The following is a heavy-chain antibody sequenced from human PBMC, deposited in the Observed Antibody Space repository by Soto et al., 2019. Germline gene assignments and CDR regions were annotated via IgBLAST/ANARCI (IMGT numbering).Heavy chain of an antibody. CDR2: IYWDDDK. J-gene: IGHJ6*02. Sequence: QITLKESGPTLVKPTQTLTLTCSFSGFSLSTSGVGVGWIRQPPGKALEWLALIYWDDDKRYSPSPKSRLTIPKDTTKTPVVLTITNIDPVDTATYYCAHRTSYGGSLPGWYYYYGMDVWGQGTPVTVSS. V-gene: IGHV2-5*02. D-gene: IGHD4-17*01. CDR3: AHRTSYGGSLPGWYYYYGMDV. CDR1: GFSLSTSGVG.